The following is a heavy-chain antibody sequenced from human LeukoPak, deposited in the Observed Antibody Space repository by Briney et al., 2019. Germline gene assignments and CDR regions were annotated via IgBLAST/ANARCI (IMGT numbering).Heavy chain of an antibody. D-gene: IGHD3-3*01. CDR2: IYYSGST. CDR1: GGSISSSSYY. CDR3: ARDEGVLRFLEY. Sequence: PSETLSLTCTVSGGSISSSSYYWGWIRQPPGKGLEWIGSIYYSGSTYYNPSLKSRVTISVDTSKNQFSLKLSSVTAADTAVYFCARDEGVLRFLEYWGQGIQVTVSS. J-gene: IGHJ4*02. V-gene: IGHV4-39*07.